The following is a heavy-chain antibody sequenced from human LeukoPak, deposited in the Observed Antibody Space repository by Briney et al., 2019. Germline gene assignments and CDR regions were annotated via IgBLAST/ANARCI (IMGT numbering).Heavy chain of an antibody. J-gene: IGHJ4*02. D-gene: IGHD3-22*01. V-gene: IGHV3-33*01. CDR1: GFTFSSYG. CDR2: IWYDGSNK. Sequence: PGRSLRLSCAASGFTFSSYGMHWVRQAPGKGLEWVAVIWYDGSNKYYADSVKGRFTISRDNSKNTLYLQMNSLRAEDTAVYYCARVGPRYDSSGYYYYFDYRGQGTLVTVSS. CDR3: ARVGPRYDSSGYYYYFDY.